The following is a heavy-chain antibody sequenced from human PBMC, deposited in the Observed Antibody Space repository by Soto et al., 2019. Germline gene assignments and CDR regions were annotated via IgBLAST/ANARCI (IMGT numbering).Heavy chain of an antibody. V-gene: IGHV1-69*13. CDR2: IIPIFGTA. CDR3: ASVKTFGVVIGGRNYYYYYGMDV. J-gene: IGHJ6*02. CDR1: GGTFSGYA. Sequence: SVKVCCKASGGTFSGYAISCVRQDPGQGLEWMEGIIPIFGTANYAQKFQGRVTITADESTSTAYMELSSLRSEDTAVYYCASVKTFGVVIGGRNYYYYYGMDVWGQGTTVTVSS. D-gene: IGHD3-3*01.